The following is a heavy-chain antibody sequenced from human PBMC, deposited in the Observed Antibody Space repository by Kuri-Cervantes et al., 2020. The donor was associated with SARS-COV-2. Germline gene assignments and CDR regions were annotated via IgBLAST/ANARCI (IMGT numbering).Heavy chain of an antibody. CDR3: AREGGSRYSFDY. V-gene: IGHV4-39*02. Sequence: SETLSLTCTVSGGSISSSSYYWGWIRQPPGKGLEWIGSIYYSGSTYYDPSLKSRVTISVDTSKNQFSLKLSAVTAADTAVYYCAREGGSRYSFDYWGQGALVTVSS. CDR1: GGSISSSSYY. J-gene: IGHJ4*02. CDR2: IYYSGST. D-gene: IGHD1-14*01.